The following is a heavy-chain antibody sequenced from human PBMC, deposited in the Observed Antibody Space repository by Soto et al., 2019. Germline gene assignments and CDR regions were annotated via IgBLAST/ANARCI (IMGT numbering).Heavy chain of an antibody. CDR1: GYTFTSYG. CDR3: ARDEGITMVRGVGYYYYYGMDV. CDR2: ISAYNGKT. D-gene: IGHD3-10*01. Sequence: ASVKVSCKASGYTFTSYGISWVRQAPGQGLEWMGWISAYNGKTNYAQKLQGRVTMTTDTSTSTAYMELRSLRSDDTAVYYCARDEGITMVRGVGYYYYYGMDVWGQGTTVTVSS. J-gene: IGHJ6*02. V-gene: IGHV1-18*01.